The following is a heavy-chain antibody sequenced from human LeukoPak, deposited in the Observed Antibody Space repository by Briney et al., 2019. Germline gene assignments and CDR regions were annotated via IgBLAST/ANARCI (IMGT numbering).Heavy chain of an antibody. CDR2: VNWNSGSI. V-gene: IGHV3-9*01. J-gene: IGHJ4*02. Sequence: GRSLRLSCAASGFTFNYYAMHWVRQAPGKGLEWVSGVNWNSGSIGYADSVKGRFTISRDNAKKALYLQMNSLRPEDTALYYCAKDEYSGFGSLDFWGQGTLVTVSS. D-gene: IGHD5-12*01. CDR1: GFTFNYYA. CDR3: AKDEYSGFGSLDF.